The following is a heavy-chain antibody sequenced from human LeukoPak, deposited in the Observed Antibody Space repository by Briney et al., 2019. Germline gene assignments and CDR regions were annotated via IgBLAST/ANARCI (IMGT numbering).Heavy chain of an antibody. CDR2: ISGSGGST. V-gene: IGHV3-23*01. D-gene: IGHD3-9*01. Sequence: GGSLRLSCAASGFTFSSYAMSWVRQAPGKGLEWVSAISGSGGSTYYADSVKGRFTISRDNSKNTLYLQMNSLRAEDTAVYYCAKGGPSPLSFFYDILTGSNIDYWGQGTLVTVSS. CDR3: AKGGPSPLSFFYDILTGSNIDY. J-gene: IGHJ4*02. CDR1: GFTFSSYA.